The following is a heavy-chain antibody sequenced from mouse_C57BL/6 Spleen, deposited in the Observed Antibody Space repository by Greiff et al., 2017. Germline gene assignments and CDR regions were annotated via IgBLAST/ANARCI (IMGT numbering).Heavy chain of an antibody. CDR2: IYPGSGNT. Sequence: QVQLQQSGAELVRPGASVKLSCTASGYTFTDYYINWVKQRPGQGLEWIARIYPGSGNTYYTEKFKGKATLAAEKTSSTAYMQLSSLTSADSAVYFCARGTSPYAMDYWGQGTSVTVSS. CDR3: ARGTSPYAMDY. D-gene: IGHD3-3*01. CDR1: GYTFTDYY. J-gene: IGHJ4*01. V-gene: IGHV1-76*01.